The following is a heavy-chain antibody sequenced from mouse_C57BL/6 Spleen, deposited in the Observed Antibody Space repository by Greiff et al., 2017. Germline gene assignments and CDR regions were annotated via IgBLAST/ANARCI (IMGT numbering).Heavy chain of an antibody. CDR3: ARGGGNPKGDFDY. V-gene: IGHV1-69*01. CDR2: IDPSDSYT. Sequence: VQLQQPGAELVMPGASVKLSCKASGYTFTSYWMHWVKQRPGQGLEWIGEIDPSDSYTNYNQKFKGKSTLTVDKSSSTAYMQLSSLTSEDSAVYYCARGGGNPKGDFDYWGQGTTLTVSS. J-gene: IGHJ2*01. CDR1: GYTFTSYW.